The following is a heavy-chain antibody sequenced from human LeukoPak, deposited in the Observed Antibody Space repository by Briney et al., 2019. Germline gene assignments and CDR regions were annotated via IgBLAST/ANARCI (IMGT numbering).Heavy chain of an antibody. Sequence: PGGSLRLSCAASGFTFSSYAMSWVRQAPGKGLEWVSAISGSGGSTYYADSVKGRFTVSRDNSKNTLYLQMNSLRAEDTAVYYCAKDRQDYDSGDYFDYWGQGTLVTVSS. CDR2: ISGSGGST. J-gene: IGHJ4*02. D-gene: IGHD3-22*01. V-gene: IGHV3-23*01. CDR3: AKDRQDYDSGDYFDY. CDR1: GFTFSSYA.